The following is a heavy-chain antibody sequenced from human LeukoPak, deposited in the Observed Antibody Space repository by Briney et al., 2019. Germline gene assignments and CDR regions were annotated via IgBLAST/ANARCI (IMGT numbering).Heavy chain of an antibody. D-gene: IGHD5-18*01. CDR1: GFTFSSYA. CDR2: ISGSGFST. Sequence: GGSLRLSCAASGFTFSSYAMSWVRQAPGKGLVWVSAISGSGFSTYYTDSVKGRFTISRDNSKNTLYLQMNSLRAEDTAVYYCAKDLGYSYGHQFDYWGQGTLVTVSS. J-gene: IGHJ4*02. V-gene: IGHV3-23*01. CDR3: AKDLGYSYGHQFDY.